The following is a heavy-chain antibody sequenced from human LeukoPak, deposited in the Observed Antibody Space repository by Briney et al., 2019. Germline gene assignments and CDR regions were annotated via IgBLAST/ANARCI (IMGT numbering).Heavy chain of an antibody. CDR2: IYPGDSDT. J-gene: IGHJ4*02. CDR3: ARKYSYDSTAHNTYFFDF. D-gene: IGHD3-22*01. Sequence: GESLKISCKGSGYTFTSYWIGWVLQMPGKGLEWMGIIYPGDSDTRYSPSFQGQVTISADKSISTAYLQWSSLKASDTAMYYCARKYSYDSTAHNTYFFDFWGQGTLVTVSS. V-gene: IGHV5-51*01. CDR1: GYTFTSYW.